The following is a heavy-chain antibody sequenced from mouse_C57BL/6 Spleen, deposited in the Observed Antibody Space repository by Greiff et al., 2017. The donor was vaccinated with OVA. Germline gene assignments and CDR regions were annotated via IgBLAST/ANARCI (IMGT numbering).Heavy chain of an antibody. CDR3: ARGPDVYYEGVDY. CDR2: INPGSGGT. CDR1: GYAFTNYL. Sequence: QVQLQQSGAELVRPGTSVKVSCKASGYAFTNYLIEWVKQRPGQGLEWIGVINPGSGGTNYNEKFKGKATLTADKSSSTAYMQLSSLTSEDSAVYFCARGPDVYYEGVDYWGQGTTLTVSS. J-gene: IGHJ2*01. D-gene: IGHD2-3*01. V-gene: IGHV1-54*01.